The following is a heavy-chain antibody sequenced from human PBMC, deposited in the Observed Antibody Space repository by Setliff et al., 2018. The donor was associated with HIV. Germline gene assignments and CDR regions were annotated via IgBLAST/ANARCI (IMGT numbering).Heavy chain of an antibody. CDR3: ANLY. CDR1: GGSISSGGYY. V-gene: IGHV4-31*03. CDR2: IHYSGNT. Sequence: SETLSLTCTVSGGSISSGGYYYSWIRQHPVKGLEYIGHIHYSGNTYYNPSLKSRISISVDTSKNQFSLKLTSVTAADTAVYYCANLYWGQGTLVTVSS. J-gene: IGHJ4*02.